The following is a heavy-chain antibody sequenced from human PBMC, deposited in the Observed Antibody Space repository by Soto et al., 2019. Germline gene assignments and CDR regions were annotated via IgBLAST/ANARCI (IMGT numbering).Heavy chain of an antibody. J-gene: IGHJ6*02. V-gene: IGHV3-11*01. CDR1: GFTFSDYY. Sequence: PGGSLRLSCAASGFTFSDYYMSWIRQAPGKGLEWVSYISSSGSTIYYADSVKGRFTISRDNAKNSLYLQMNSLRAEDTAVYYCARDCLQNYYYYYYGMDFWGQGPTGTAP. D-gene: IGHD3-16*01. CDR3: ARDCLQNYYYYYYGMDF. CDR2: ISSSGSTI.